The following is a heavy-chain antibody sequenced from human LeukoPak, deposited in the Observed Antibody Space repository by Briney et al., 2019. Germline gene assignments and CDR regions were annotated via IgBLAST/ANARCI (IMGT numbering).Heavy chain of an antibody. Sequence: GGSLRLSCAASGFTFSSYAMSWVRQAPGKGLERVSAISGSGGSTYYADSVKGRFTISRDNSKNTLYLQMNSLRAEDTAVYYCAKGEDFNWGRGLTIDYWGQGTLVTVSS. CDR1: GFTFSSYA. CDR2: ISGSGGST. D-gene: IGHD7-27*01. CDR3: AKGEDFNWGRGLTIDY. J-gene: IGHJ4*02. V-gene: IGHV3-23*01.